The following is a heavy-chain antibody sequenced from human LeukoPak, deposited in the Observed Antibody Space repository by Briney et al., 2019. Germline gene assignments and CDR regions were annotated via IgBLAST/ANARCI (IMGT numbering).Heavy chain of an antibody. CDR1: GFIFSTSW. CDR2: INLDGSEK. V-gene: IGHV3-7*01. D-gene: IGHD5-12*01. Sequence: GGSLRLSCTASGFIFSTSWMTWVRQAPGKGLEWVANINLDGSEKYYVDSVRGRFTISRDNAKNSLYLQMSSLRVEDTAAYYCARGITSGPRRYDVRNFDYWGQGTPVTVSS. J-gene: IGHJ4*02. CDR3: ARGITSGPRRYDVRNFDY.